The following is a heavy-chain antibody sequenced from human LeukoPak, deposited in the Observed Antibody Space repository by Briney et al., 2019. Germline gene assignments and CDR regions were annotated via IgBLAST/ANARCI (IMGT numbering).Heavy chain of an antibody. V-gene: IGHV3-48*04. D-gene: IGHD6-13*01. Sequence: PGGSLRLSCAASGFTFSSYAMSWVRQAPGKGLEWVSYISSSGSTIYYADSVKGRFTISRDNAKNSLYLQMNSLRAEDTAVYYCAREPYSSSWVDYWGQGTLVTVSS. CDR3: AREPYSSSWVDY. CDR1: GFTFSSYA. CDR2: ISSSGSTI. J-gene: IGHJ4*02.